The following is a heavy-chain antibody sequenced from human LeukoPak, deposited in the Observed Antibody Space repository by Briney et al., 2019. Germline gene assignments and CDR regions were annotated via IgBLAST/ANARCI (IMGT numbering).Heavy chain of an antibody. Sequence: SETLSLTCTVSGGSISSGSYYWSWNRQPAGKGLEWIGRIYTSGSTNYNPSLKSRVTISVDTSKNQFSLKLSSVTAADTAVYYCASTLWSGYSDYWGQGTLVTVSS. CDR3: ASTLWSGYSDY. J-gene: IGHJ4*02. CDR1: GGSISSGSYY. D-gene: IGHD3-3*01. V-gene: IGHV4-61*02. CDR2: IYTSGST.